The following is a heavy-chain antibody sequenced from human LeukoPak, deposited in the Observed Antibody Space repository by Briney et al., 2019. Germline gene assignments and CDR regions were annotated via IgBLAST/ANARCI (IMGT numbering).Heavy chain of an antibody. CDR3: ARQEYSYGTVATRYFDY. D-gene: IGHD5-18*01. CDR2: IYYSGST. V-gene: IGHV4-39*01. Sequence: SETLSLTCTVSAGSISSSSYYWGWIRQPPGKGLEWIASIYYSGSTYYNPSLKSRVTISVDTSKNQFSLKLSSVTAADTAVYYCARQEYSYGTVATRYFDYWGQGTLVTVPS. J-gene: IGHJ4*02. CDR1: AGSISSSSYY.